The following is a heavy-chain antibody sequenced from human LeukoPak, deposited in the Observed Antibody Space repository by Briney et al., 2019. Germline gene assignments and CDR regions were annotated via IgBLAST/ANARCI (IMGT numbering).Heavy chain of an antibody. CDR3: ARGGHRRYYYTSGSAFDP. V-gene: IGHV1-18*01. J-gene: IGHJ5*02. CDR1: GGTFSNYA. D-gene: IGHD3-10*01. Sequence: ASVKVSCKASGGTFSNYAISWVRQAPGQGLEWMGWISAYNGNTHYAQNLQSRVTMTTDTSTSTAYMELKSLRSDDTAVYYCARGGHRRYYYTSGSAFDPWGQGTLVTVSS. CDR2: ISAYNGNT.